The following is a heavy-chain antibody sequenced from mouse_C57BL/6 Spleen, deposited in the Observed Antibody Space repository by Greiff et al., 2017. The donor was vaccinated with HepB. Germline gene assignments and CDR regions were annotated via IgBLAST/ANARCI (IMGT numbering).Heavy chain of an antibody. D-gene: IGHD3-3*01. CDR2: IYPGDGDT. CDR1: GYAFSSSW. V-gene: IGHV1-82*01. CDR3: ARGGLTFDY. Sequence: QVQLQQSGPELVKPGASVKISCKASGYAFSSSWMNWVKQRPGKGLEWIGRIYPGDGDTNYNGKFKGKATLTADKSSSTAYMQLSSLTSEDSAVYFCARGGLTFDYWGQGTTLTVSS. J-gene: IGHJ2*01.